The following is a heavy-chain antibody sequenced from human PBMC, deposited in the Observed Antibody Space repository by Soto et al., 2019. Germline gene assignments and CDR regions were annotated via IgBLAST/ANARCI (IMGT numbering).Heavy chain of an antibody. CDR1: GFTFGTYG. J-gene: IGHJ4*02. Sequence: GSLRLSCVASGFTFGTYGMNWVRQGPGKGLEWLSSISKSGTTTYYADSVKGRFTVSRDNAKNSLYLQMSSLRSEDTAVYYCARDKITGILDYWGQGTPVTVSS. CDR2: ISKSGTTT. V-gene: IGHV3-48*04. CDR3: ARDKITGILDY. D-gene: IGHD1-20*01.